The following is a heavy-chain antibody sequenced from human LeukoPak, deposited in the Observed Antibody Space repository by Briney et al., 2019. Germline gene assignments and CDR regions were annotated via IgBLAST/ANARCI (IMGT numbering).Heavy chain of an antibody. V-gene: IGHV4-39*01. Sequence: PSETLSLTCTVSGGSINGSSSYWGWIRQPPGKGLEWIGTIYYSGSTYYSPSLKSRVTISVDMSKNQFSLKLSSVTAADTAVYYCARRGFWSGYTFDYWGQGTLVTVSS. CDR1: GGSINGSSSY. D-gene: IGHD3-3*01. J-gene: IGHJ4*02. CDR3: ARRGFWSGYTFDY. CDR2: IYYSGST.